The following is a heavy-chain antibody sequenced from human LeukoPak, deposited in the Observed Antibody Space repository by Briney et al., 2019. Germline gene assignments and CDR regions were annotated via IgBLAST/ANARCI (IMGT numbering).Heavy chain of an antibody. CDR2: ISSSSSYR. V-gene: IGHV3-21*01. D-gene: IGHD2-2*01. J-gene: IGHJ3*02. CDR3: ARMWGQLLTYAFDI. CDR1: GFTFSSYS. Sequence: PGGSLRLSCAASGFTFSSYSMNWVRQAPGKGLEWVSSISSSSSYRYYADSVKGRFTISRDNSKNSLYLQMNSLSAEDTAVSYCARMWGQLLTYAFDIWGQGTMVTVSS.